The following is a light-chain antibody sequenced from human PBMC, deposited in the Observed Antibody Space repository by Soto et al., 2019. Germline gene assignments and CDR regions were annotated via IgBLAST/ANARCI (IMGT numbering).Light chain of an antibody. CDR2: DAS. V-gene: IGKV1-39*01. CDR3: QQCYSTPWT. Sequence: DIQMTQSPSSVSASVGDRVTITCQASQNINNYLNWYQQKPGRAPKLLIHDASNLEAGVPSRFRGSGSGTDFTLTISSLQPEDFATYYCQQCYSTPWTFGQGTNVDI. J-gene: IGKJ1*01. CDR1: QNINNY.